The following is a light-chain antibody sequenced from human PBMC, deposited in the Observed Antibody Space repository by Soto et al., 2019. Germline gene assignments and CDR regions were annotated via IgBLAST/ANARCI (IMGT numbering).Light chain of an antibody. CDR2: EVT. V-gene: IGLV2-14*01. CDR1: SSDVGAYNY. J-gene: IGLJ1*01. CDR3: SSFTGRSTSNYV. Sequence: QSVLTQPAAVSGSPGQSITISCTGTSSDVGAYNYVSWYQQHPGKAPKIIIYEVTNRPSGVSNRFSGSKSGNTAYLTISGLQAEDDADYYCSSFTGRSTSNYVFGTGIQVTVL.